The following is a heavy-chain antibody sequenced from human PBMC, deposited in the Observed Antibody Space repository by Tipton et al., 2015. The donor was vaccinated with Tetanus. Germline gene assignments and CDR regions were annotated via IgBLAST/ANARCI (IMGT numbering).Heavy chain of an antibody. CDR2: ISGSGGTT. Sequence: SLRLSCAASGFTFSSYAMSWVRQAPGKGLEWVSGISGSGGTTNYADSVKGRFTISRDNAKNSLYLQMNSLRDEDTAIYYCARDFRPIFGVAQPFDPWGQGTLVTVSS. V-gene: IGHV3-23*01. D-gene: IGHD3-3*01. CDR1: GFTFSSYA. J-gene: IGHJ5*02. CDR3: ARDFRPIFGVAQPFDP.